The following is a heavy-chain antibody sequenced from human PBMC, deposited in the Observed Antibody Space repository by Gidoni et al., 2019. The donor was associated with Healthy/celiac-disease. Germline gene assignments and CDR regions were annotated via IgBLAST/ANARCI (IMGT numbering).Heavy chain of an antibody. D-gene: IGHD6-6*01. Sequence: EVQLVESGGGLVKPGGSLRLSCAASGFPFRSHIMNWVRQAPGKGLAWVSSISSSSSYIYYADSVKGRFTISRDNAKNSLYLQMNSLRAEDTAVYYCARGRLSYSSSSFVKPPNDHFDYWGQGTLVTVSS. V-gene: IGHV3-21*01. CDR3: ARGRLSYSSSSFVKPPNDHFDY. CDR1: GFPFRSHI. J-gene: IGHJ4*02. CDR2: ISSSSSYI.